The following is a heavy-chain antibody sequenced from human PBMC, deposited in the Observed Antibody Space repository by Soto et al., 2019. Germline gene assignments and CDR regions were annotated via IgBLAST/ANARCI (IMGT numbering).Heavy chain of an antibody. V-gene: IGHV3-13*01. CDR2: IGTAGGT. J-gene: IGHJ4*02. CDR1: GFTFSSYG. CDR3: TPLALKYNSDWYPLSD. D-gene: IGHD6-19*01. Sequence: GGSLRLSCAASGFTFSSYGMHWVRQASGKGLEWVPAIGTAGGTYYSGSVKGRFTISRENAKNSLYLQMNSLKTEDTATYYCTPLALKYNSDWYPLSDWGQGTRVTVSS.